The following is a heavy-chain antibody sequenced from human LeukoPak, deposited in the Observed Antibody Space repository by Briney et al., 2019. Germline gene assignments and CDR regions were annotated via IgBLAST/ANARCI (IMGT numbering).Heavy chain of an antibody. J-gene: IGHJ4*02. V-gene: IGHV3-30*02. CDR1: GFIFSNYG. CDR3: VKDNPLDY. D-gene: IGHD1-14*01. Sequence: GGSLRLSCAASGFIFSNYGIHWVRQAPGKGLEWVAFIRYDGNNKLYADSMKGRFTISRDNSKNTLYLHINSLRAEDTAVYYCVKDNPLDYWGQGTLVIVSP. CDR2: IRYDGNNK.